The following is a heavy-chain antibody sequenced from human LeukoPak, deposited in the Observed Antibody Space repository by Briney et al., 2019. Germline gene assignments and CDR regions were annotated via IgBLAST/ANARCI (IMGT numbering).Heavy chain of an antibody. CDR1: GFMFNNEW. CDR2: IKADGTEK. D-gene: IGHD3-16*01. V-gene: IGHV3-7*03. Sequence: PGGSLRLSCAASGFMFNNEWMDWVRQAPGKGLEWVANIKADGTEKYYVDSVKGRFTISRDNAKNSLYLQLNSLRTEDTAVYYCTTGTWGSYDSWGQGTLVTVSS. CDR3: TTGTWGSYDS. J-gene: IGHJ5*01.